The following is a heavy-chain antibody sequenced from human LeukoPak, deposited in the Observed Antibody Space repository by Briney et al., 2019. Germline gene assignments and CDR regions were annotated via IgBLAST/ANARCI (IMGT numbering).Heavy chain of an antibody. Sequence: PGGSLRHSCAASGFTFSAFGMHWVRQAPGKGLEWVTFIPYDGSDKYYADSVKGRFTISRDNSKNTLYLQMNSLKAEDTAEYFCAKAPPPYCSGGSCFDAFDIWGQGTMVTVSS. CDR1: GFTFSAFG. V-gene: IGHV3-30*02. D-gene: IGHD2-15*01. J-gene: IGHJ3*02. CDR2: IPYDGSDK. CDR3: AKAPPPYCSGGSCFDAFDI.